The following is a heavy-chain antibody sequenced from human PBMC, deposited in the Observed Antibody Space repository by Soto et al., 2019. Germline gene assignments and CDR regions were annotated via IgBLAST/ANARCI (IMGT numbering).Heavy chain of an antibody. CDR3: ARGGLGYYDSSGYSDY. Sequence: PVGSLRLSCAASGFTFSSYWMSWVRQAPGKGLEWVANIKQDGSEKYYVDSAKGRFTISRDNAKNSLYLQMNSLRAEDTAVYYCARGGLGYYDSSGYSDYWGQGTLVTVSS. V-gene: IGHV3-7*03. CDR1: GFTFSSYW. CDR2: IKQDGSEK. D-gene: IGHD3-22*01. J-gene: IGHJ4*02.